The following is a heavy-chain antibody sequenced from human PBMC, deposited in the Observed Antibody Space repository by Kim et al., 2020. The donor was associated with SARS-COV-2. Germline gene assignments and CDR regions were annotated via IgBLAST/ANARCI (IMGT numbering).Heavy chain of an antibody. CDR2: IYYSRTT. CDR1: DGSISSRSYF. J-gene: IGHJ4*02. D-gene: IGHD6-13*01. V-gene: IGHV4-39*07. Sequence: SETLSLTCTVSDGSISSRSYFWGWIRQPPGKGLEWIANIYYSRTTYYNPSLTSRVTISIDTSKNQFSLKLNSVTAADTAVYYCARVKIAAAGIGYFDYWGQGTLVTVSS. CDR3: ARVKIAAAGIGYFDY.